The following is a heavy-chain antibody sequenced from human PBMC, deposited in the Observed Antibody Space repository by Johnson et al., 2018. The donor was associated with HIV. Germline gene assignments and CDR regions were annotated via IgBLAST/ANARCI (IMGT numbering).Heavy chain of an antibody. Sequence: QVQLLESGGGVVRPGRSLRLSCVASGFSFSAYAIHWVRQAPGPGLEWVAVIWYDGHFTYYGESVKGRFTISRDNSKNTVFLEMNSLTAEDTGLYYCVKDGAHSGSHHDAFDVWGRGTVVTVSS. CDR2: IWYDGHFT. J-gene: IGHJ3*01. CDR1: GFSFSAYA. CDR3: VKDGAHSGSHHDAFDV. V-gene: IGHV3-33*06. D-gene: IGHD1-26*01.